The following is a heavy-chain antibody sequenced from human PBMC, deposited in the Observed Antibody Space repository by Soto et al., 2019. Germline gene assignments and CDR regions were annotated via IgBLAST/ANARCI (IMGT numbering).Heavy chain of an antibody. V-gene: IGHV1-8*01. CDR3: ARGNCSSTSCYFWIAYYYYMDV. CDR2: MNPNSGNT. J-gene: IGHJ6*03. D-gene: IGHD2-2*01. Sequence: ASVKVSCKASGYTFTSYDINWVRQATGQGLEWMGWMNPNSGNTGYAQKFQGRVTMTRNTSISTAYMELSSLRSEDTAVYYCARGNCSSTSCYFWIAYYYYMDVWGKGTTVTVSS. CDR1: GYTFTSYD.